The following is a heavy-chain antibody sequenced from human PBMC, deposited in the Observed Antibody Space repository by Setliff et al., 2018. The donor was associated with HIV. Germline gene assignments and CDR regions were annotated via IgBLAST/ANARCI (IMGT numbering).Heavy chain of an antibody. D-gene: IGHD3-22*01. CDR2: IYTSGRT. CDR3: ASLFHDTSAPWLYYFDH. CDR1: GGSISSGSYY. Sequence: PSETLSLTCTVSGGSISSGSYYWSWIRQPAGKGLEWIGLIYTSGRTNYNPSLKSRVTISVDTSKNQFSLNLSSVTAADTAVYYCASLFHDTSAPWLYYFDHWGQGTQVTVSS. J-gene: IGHJ4*02. V-gene: IGHV4-61*02.